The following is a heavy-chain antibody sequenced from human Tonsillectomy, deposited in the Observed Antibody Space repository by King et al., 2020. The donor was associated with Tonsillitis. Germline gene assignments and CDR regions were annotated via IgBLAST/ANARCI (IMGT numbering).Heavy chain of an antibody. D-gene: IGHD6-13*01. CDR2: INPNSGGA. V-gene: IGHV1-2*02. Sequence: VQLVESGAEVKKPGASVKVSCKASGYTFTAYYMYWVRQAPGQGLEWMGWINPNSGGANYAQKFQGRVNMTRDTSISTAYMELSRLRSDDTAVYYCARGPWVYDSSSVAFWGQGTLVTVSS. CDR1: GYTFTAYY. J-gene: IGHJ4*02. CDR3: ARGPWVYDSSSVAF.